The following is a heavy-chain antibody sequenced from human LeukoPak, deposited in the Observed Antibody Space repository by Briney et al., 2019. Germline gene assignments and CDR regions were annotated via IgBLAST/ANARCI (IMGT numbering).Heavy chain of an antibody. CDR2: ISYDGSNK. D-gene: IGHD2-2*01. CDR3: AKPPVGSSTSCYACWYYFDY. CDR1: GFTFSSYG. J-gene: IGHJ4*02. Sequence: PGRSLRLSCAASGFTFSSYGMHWVRQAPGKGLEWVAVISYDGSNKYYADSVKGRFTISRDNSKNTLYLQMNSLRAEDTAVYYCAKPPVGSSTSCYACWYYFDYWGQGTLVTVSS. V-gene: IGHV3-30*18.